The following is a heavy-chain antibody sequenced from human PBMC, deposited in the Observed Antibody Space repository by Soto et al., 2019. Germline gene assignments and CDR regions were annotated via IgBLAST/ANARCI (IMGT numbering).Heavy chain of an antibody. CDR3: ARDDGTWRVQY. Sequence: QVQLVESGGGVVQPGRSLRLSCTASGFTFSRHGFHWVRQAPGKGLEWVATIYYDGSKNWFADSVRGRFTISRDDSKNTVYLQMNSLRVEDTAVYYCARDDGTWRVQYWGQGTLVTVSS. CDR1: GFTFSRHG. CDR2: IYYDGSKN. J-gene: IGHJ4*02. D-gene: IGHD6-19*01. V-gene: IGHV3-33*01.